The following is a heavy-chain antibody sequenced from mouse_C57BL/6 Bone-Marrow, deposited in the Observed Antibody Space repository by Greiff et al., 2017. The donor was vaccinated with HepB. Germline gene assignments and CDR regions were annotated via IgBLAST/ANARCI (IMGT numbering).Heavy chain of an antibody. CDR3: ASWPDY. J-gene: IGHJ2*01. CDR2: IDPSDSYT. V-gene: IGHV1-69*01. CDR1: GYTFTSYW. Sequence: QVQLKQPGAELVMPGASVKLSCKASGYTFTSYWMHWVKQRPGQGLEWIGEIDPSDSYTNYNQKFKGKSTLTVDKSSSTAYMQLSSLTSEDSSVYYCASWPDYWGQGTTLTVSS.